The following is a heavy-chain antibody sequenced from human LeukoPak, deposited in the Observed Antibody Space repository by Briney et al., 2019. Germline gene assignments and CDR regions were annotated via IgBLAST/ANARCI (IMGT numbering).Heavy chain of an antibody. CDR2: ISGSGGST. CDR1: GFTFSSYA. CDR3: AKLPVAGLYFDY. Sequence: GGSLRLSCAASGFTFSSYAMSWVRQAPGKGLEWVSAISGSGGSTYYADSVKGRFTLSRDNSKNTLYLQMNSLRAEDTAVYYCAKLPVAGLYFDYWGQGTLVTVSS. J-gene: IGHJ4*02. D-gene: IGHD6-19*01. V-gene: IGHV3-23*01.